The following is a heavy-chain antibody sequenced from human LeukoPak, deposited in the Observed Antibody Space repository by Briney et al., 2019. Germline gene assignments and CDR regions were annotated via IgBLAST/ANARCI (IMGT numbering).Heavy chain of an antibody. J-gene: IGHJ1*01. V-gene: IGHV1-8*01. CDR2: MNPNSGNT. Sequence: GASVKVSCKASGYTFTSYDINWVRQATGQGLEWMGWMNPNSGNTGYAQKFQGRVTMTRNTSTSTAYMELSSLRSEDTAVYYCARGRSSGWYRDFQHWGQGTLVTVSP. CDR1: GYTFTSYD. CDR3: ARGRSSGWYRDFQH. D-gene: IGHD6-19*01.